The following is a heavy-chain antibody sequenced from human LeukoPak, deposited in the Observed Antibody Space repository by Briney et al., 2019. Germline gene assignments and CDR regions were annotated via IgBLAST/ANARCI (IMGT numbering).Heavy chain of an antibody. Sequence: GGSLRLSCAASGFTFSSYAMSWVRQAPGKGLEWVSAISGSAGSTYYADSVKGRFTISRDNSKNTLYLQMNSLRAEDTAVYYCARSFGYGVDAFDIWGQGTMVTVSS. CDR3: ARSFGYGVDAFDI. CDR2: ISGSAGST. D-gene: IGHD5-18*01. CDR1: GFTFSSYA. V-gene: IGHV3-23*01. J-gene: IGHJ3*02.